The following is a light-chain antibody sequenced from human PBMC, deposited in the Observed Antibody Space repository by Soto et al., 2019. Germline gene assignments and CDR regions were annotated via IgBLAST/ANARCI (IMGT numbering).Light chain of an antibody. Sequence: RVTQSVSTTLAWYQQTPGPVPRLLIYGAYTRASGIHARFSGSGSGTEFPLTLGSLQSEDFAVYYCQQYSSSPYFGQGTRLEI. CDR3: QQYSSSPY. CDR1: QSVSTT. J-gene: IGKJ5*01. CDR2: GAY. V-gene: IGKV3D-15*01.